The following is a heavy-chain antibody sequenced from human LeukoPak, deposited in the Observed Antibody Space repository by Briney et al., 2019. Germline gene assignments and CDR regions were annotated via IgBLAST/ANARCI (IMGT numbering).Heavy chain of an antibody. CDR2: IYYSGST. V-gene: IGHV4-59*01. Sequence: PSETLSLTCTVSGGSISSYYWSWIRQPPGKGLEWIGYIYYSGSTNYNPSLKSRVTISVDTSKNQFSLKLSSVTAADTAVYYCARGRQLWSLFGYWGQGTLVTVSS. CDR1: GGSISSYY. J-gene: IGHJ4*02. D-gene: IGHD5-18*01. CDR3: ARGRQLWSLFGY.